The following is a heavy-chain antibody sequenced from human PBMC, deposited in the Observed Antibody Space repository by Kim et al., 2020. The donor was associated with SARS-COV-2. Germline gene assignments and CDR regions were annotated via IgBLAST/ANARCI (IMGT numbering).Heavy chain of an antibody. CDR2: ISYDGSDK. CDR1: GFMFNNYA. D-gene: IGHD6-13*01. J-gene: IGHJ4*02. V-gene: IGHV3-30*09. CDR3: ARNGLPGITEPGPGVY. Sequence: GGSLRLSCAASGFMFNNYAMHWVRQAPGKGLEWVAVISYDGSDKYYADSVKGRFAISRDNSKNTVYLKIDGLRGVDTAVYHCARNGLPGITEPGPGVYWGQGTLVTVPS.